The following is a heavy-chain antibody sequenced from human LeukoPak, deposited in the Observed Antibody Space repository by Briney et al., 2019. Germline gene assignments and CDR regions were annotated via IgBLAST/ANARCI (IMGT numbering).Heavy chain of an antibody. D-gene: IGHD5-18*01. J-gene: IGHJ4*02. Sequence: GGSLRLSCAASGFTFSSYSMNWVRQAPGKGLEWVSSTSSSSSYIYYADSVKGRFTISRDNAKNSLYLQMNSLRAEDTAVYHCARVSVQLWLIDYWGQGTLVTVSS. CDR2: TSSSSSYI. CDR1: GFTFSSYS. CDR3: ARVSVQLWLIDY. V-gene: IGHV3-21*01.